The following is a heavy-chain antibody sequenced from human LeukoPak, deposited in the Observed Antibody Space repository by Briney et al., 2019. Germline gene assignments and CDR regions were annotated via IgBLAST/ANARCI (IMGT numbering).Heavy chain of an antibody. CDR3: AREGSELLWFGERPRNWFDP. Sequence: GGSLRLSCAASGFTFSSYAMHWVRQAPGKGLEWVAVISYDGSNKYYADSVKGRFTISRDNSKNTLYLQMNSLRAEDTAVYYCAREGSELLWFGERPRNWFDPWGQGTLVTVSS. CDR1: GFTFSSYA. D-gene: IGHD3-10*01. J-gene: IGHJ5*02. CDR2: ISYDGSNK. V-gene: IGHV3-30-3*01.